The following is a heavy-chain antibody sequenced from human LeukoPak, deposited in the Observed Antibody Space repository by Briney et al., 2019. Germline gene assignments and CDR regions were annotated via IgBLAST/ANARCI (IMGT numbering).Heavy chain of an antibody. CDR3: ARDPYSSSWSYGMDV. D-gene: IGHD6-13*01. CDR1: GFTFSSYW. J-gene: IGHJ6*02. CDR2: IKQDGSEQ. Sequence: GGSLRLSCTASGFTFSSYWMSWVHQTPEKGLEWVANIKQDGSEQVYVDSVKGRFTISRDNAKSSLYLQMNSLRAEDTAVYYCARDPYSSSWSYGMDVWGQGTTVTVSS. V-gene: IGHV3-7*05.